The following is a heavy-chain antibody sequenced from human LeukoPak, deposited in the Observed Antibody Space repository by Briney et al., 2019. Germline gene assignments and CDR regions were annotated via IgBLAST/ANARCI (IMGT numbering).Heavy chain of an antibody. CDR1: GFTFSSYA. D-gene: IGHD3-3*01. CDR2: ISGSGGST. J-gene: IGHJ4*02. V-gene: IGHV3-23*01. CDR3: AKDGPITIFGVVQPLDY. Sequence: PGGSLRLSCAASGFTFSSYAMSWVRQAPGKGLEWVSAISGSGGSTYYADSVKGRFTISRDNSKNTLYLQMNSLRAEDTAVYYCAKDGPITIFGVVQPLDYWGQGTLVTVSS.